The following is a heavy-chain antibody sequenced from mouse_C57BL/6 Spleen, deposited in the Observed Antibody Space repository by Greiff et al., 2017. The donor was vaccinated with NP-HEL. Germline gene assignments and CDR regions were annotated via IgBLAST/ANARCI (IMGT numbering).Heavy chain of an antibody. CDR2: IDPSDSYT. J-gene: IGHJ4*01. CDR3: ARSDGNYVRAMVY. V-gene: IGHV1-69*01. Sequence: VQLQQPGAELVMPGASVKLSCKASGYTFTSYWMHWVKQRPGQGLEWIGEIDPSDSYTNYNQKFKGKSTLTVDKSSSTAYMQLSSLTSEDSAVYYCARSDGNYVRAMVYWGQGTSVTVSS. CDR1: GYTFTSYW. D-gene: IGHD2-1*01.